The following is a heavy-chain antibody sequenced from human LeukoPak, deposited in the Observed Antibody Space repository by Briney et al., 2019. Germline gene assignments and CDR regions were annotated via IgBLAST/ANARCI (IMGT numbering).Heavy chain of an antibody. J-gene: IGHJ3*02. V-gene: IGHV4-59*01. CDR3: ARVPRSWLAFDI. CDR2: IYYSGST. Sequence: SATLSLTCTVSGGSISSYYWSWIRQPAGKGLEWIGYIYYSGSTNYNPSLKSRVTISVDTSKNQFSLKLSSVTAADTAVYYCARVPRSWLAFDIWGQGTMVTVSS. CDR1: GGSISSYY. D-gene: IGHD6-13*01.